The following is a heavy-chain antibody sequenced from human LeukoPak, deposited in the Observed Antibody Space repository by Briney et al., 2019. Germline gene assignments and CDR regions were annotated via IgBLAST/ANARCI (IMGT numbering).Heavy chain of an antibody. J-gene: IGHJ4*02. V-gene: IGHV3-21*01. CDR3: ASLDGGYADDY. Sequence: GGSLRLSCAASGFTFSSCSMNWVRQAPGKGLEWVSSISSSSSYIYYADSVKGRFTISRDNAKNSLYLQMNSLRAEDTAVYYCASLDGGYADDYWGQGTLVTVSS. CDR1: GFTFSSCS. D-gene: IGHD5-12*01. CDR2: ISSSSSYI.